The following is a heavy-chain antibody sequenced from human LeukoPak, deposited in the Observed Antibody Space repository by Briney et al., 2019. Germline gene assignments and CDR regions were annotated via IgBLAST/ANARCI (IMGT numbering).Heavy chain of an antibody. CDR2: IYDSGST. D-gene: IGHD2-21*02. J-gene: IGHJ4*02. V-gene: IGHV4-39*01. CDR1: GGSISSNNYF. Sequence: SETLSLTCTVSGGSISSNNYFWGWIRQPPGKGLEWIGSIYDSGSTYYNPSLKSRVTISVDTSKNQFSLKLNSVTAADTAMYYCARGGDWLFDYWGQGILVTVSS. CDR3: ARGGDWLFDY.